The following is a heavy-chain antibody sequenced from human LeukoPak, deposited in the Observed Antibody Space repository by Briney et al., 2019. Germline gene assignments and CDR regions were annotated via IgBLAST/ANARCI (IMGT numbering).Heavy chain of an antibody. D-gene: IGHD1-26*01. CDR3: ARGNTGSSGLWDS. J-gene: IGHJ4*02. V-gene: IGHV3-74*01. CDR2: VNPSGSST. Sequence: GGSLRLSCVASGFSITTSWIHWVRQAPGRGLVWVSRVNPSGSSTNYADFVKGRFTISRDSARNTVYLQMNNLRADDSAVYYCARGNTGSSGLWDSWGQGTLVTVSS. CDR1: GFSITTSW.